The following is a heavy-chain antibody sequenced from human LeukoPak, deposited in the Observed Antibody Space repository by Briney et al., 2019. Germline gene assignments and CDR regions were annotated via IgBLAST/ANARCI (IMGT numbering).Heavy chain of an antibody. J-gene: IGHJ4*02. V-gene: IGHV3-23*01. CDR1: GFIFRSFG. CDR2: ISRSGGST. Sequence: GKSLKLSCSGSGFIFRSFGMHWVRQAPGKGLEWVSGISRSGGSTYYADSVKGRFTISRDNSKNTLYLQMNSLRAEDTAVYYCAFEGSGSRRVYWGQGTLVTVSS. D-gene: IGHD3-10*01. CDR3: AFEGSGSRRVY.